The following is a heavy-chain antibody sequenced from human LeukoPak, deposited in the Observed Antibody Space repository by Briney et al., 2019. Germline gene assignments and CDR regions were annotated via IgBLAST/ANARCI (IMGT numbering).Heavy chain of an antibody. D-gene: IGHD3-3*02. CDR2: ISYDGSNK. CDR3: AKGGIGHFIDY. J-gene: IGHJ4*02. CDR1: GFTFSSYG. Sequence: PGGSLRLSCAASGFTFSSYGMHWVRQAPGKGLEWVAVISYDGSNKYYADSVKGRFTISRDNSKNTLYLQMNSLRAEDTAVYCCAKGGIGHFIDYWGQGTLVTVSS. V-gene: IGHV3-30*18.